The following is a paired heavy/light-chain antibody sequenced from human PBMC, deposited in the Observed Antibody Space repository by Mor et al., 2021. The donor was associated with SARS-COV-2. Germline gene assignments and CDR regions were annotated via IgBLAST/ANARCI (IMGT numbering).Light chain of an antibody. J-gene: IGLJ1*01. CDR3: CSYAGSSSYV. Sequence: QSALTQPASVSGSPGQSITISCTGTSSDVGSYNLVSWYQQHPGKAPKLMIYEGSKRPSGVSNRFSGSKSGNTASLTISGLQAEDEADYYCCSYAGSSSYVFGTGTKVTVL. CDR1: SSDVGSYNL. V-gene: IGLV2-23*01. CDR2: EGS.
Heavy chain of an antibody. CDR2: ISSSSSYT. CDR1: GFTFSDYY. J-gene: IGHJ5*02. Sequence: QVQLVESGGGLVKPGGSLRLSCAASGFTFSDYYMSWIRQAPGKGLEWVSYISSSSSYTNYADSVKGRFTISRDNAKNSLYLQMNSLRAEDTAVYYCARVASSSWEGWFDPWGQGTLVTVSS. D-gene: IGHD6-13*01. CDR3: ARVASSSWEGWFDP. V-gene: IGHV3-11*05.